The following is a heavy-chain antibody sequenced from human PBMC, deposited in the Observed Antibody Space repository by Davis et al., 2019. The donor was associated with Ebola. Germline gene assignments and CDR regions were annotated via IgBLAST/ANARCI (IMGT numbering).Heavy chain of an antibody. CDR2: IIPILGIA. Sequence: AASVKVSCKASGYTFTSYAISWVRQAPGHGLEWMGRIIPILGIANYAQKLQGRVTMTTDTSTSTAYMELRSLRSDDTAVYYCARDRLISVVANYYYGMDVWGQGTTVTVSS. CDR1: GYTFTSYA. D-gene: IGHD2-15*01. V-gene: IGHV1-18*01. CDR3: ARDRLISVVANYYYGMDV. J-gene: IGHJ6*02.